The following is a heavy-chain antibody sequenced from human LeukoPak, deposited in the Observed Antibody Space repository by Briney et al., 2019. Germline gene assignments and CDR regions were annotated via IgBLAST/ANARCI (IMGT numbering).Heavy chain of an antibody. V-gene: IGHV3-49*04. J-gene: IGHJ4*02. CDR1: GFTFGDYV. Sequence: GGSLRLSCTASGFTFGDYVMSWVRQAPGKGLEWVGFIRTKAYDGTTEYAASVKGRFTISRDDSKSIAYLQMNSLKTEDTAVYFCTRDLGYNFGQGWYFDYWGQGTLVTVSS. CDR2: IRTKAYDGTT. D-gene: IGHD5-18*01. CDR3: TRDLGYNFGQGWYFDY.